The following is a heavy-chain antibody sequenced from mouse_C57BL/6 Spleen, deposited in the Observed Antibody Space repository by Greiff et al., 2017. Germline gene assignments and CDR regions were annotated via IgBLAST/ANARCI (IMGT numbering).Heavy chain of an antibody. CDR3: AREEVITTAVYAMDD. Sequence: EVKVVESGGDLVKPGGSLKLSCAASGFTFSSYGMSWVRQTPDKRLEWVATISSGGSYTYYPDSVKGRFTISRDNAKNTLYLQMRSLKSEDTDMYYCAREEVITTAVYAMDDWGKGTSVTVSS. CDR1: GFTFSSYG. V-gene: IGHV5-6*01. J-gene: IGHJ4*01. CDR2: ISSGGSYT. D-gene: IGHD1-1*01.